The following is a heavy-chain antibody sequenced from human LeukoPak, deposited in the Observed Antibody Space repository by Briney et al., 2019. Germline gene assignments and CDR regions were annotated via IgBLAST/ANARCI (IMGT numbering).Heavy chain of an antibody. D-gene: IGHD3-10*01. CDR2: MNPKSGYI. CDR3: ARGPHASGYVNPVLSYWYFDL. Sequence: ASVKVSCKASGYTFTSYDINWVRLATGQGLEWMGWMNPKSGYIGHAQKFQGRVTITRDTSISTVYMEPSSLRSEDTAVYYCARGPHASGYVNPVLSYWYFDLWGRGTLVTVSS. J-gene: IGHJ2*01. V-gene: IGHV1-8*03. CDR1: GYTFTSYD.